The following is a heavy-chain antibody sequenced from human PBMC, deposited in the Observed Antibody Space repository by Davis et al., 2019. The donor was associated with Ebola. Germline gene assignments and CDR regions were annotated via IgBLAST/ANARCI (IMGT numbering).Heavy chain of an antibody. Sequence: ASVKVSCKASGYTFTGYYMHWVRQAPGQGLEWMGWINPNSGGTNYAQKFQGRVTMTRDTSISTAYMELSRLRSDDTAVYYCARGRRYDFWSGYWPGYFDYWGQGTLVTVSS. CDR3: ARGRRYDFWSGYWPGYFDY. CDR2: INPNSGGT. CDR1: GYTFTGYY. J-gene: IGHJ4*02. V-gene: IGHV1-2*02. D-gene: IGHD3-3*01.